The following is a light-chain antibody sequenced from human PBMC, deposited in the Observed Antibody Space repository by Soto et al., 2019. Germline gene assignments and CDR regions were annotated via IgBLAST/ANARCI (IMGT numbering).Light chain of an antibody. CDR2: SNN. Sequence: QSVLTQPPSASGTPGHRVTISCSGSSSNIGSNTVNWYQQLPGTAPKLLIYSNNQRPSGVPDRFSGSKSGTSDSLAISGLQSEDEADYYCAAWDDSLNALVFGGGTKLTVL. CDR3: AAWDDSLNALV. V-gene: IGLV1-44*01. CDR1: SSNIGSNT. J-gene: IGLJ2*01.